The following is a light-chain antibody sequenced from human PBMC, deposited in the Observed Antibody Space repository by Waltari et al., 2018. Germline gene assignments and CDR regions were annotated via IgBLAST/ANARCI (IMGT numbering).Light chain of an antibody. CDR1: RGSITSDF. J-gene: IGLJ2*01. CDR3: QTCDTTVLI. CDR2: KDN. V-gene: IGLV6-57*04. Sequence: NFVLTQPHSVSGSPGRTVTISCTRSRGSITSDFVQWYRLRPGSAPTTIIDKDNQRPSGGPDRFSGSIDTSSNSASLTISGLTTEDEADYYCQTCDTTVLIFGGGTQLTVL.